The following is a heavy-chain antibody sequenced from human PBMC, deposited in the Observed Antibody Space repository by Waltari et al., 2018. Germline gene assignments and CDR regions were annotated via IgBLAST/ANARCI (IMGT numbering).Heavy chain of an antibody. D-gene: IGHD3-3*01. CDR3: ARDRGYDFWSGSGTFDY. CDR1: GGTLSSYT. CDR2: IIPILGIA. V-gene: IGHV1-69*08. J-gene: IGHJ4*02. Sequence: QVQLVQSGAEVKKPGSSVKVSCRASGGTLSSYTISWVRQAPGQGLEWMGRIIPILGIANYAQKFQGRVTITADKSTSTAYMELSSLRSEDTAVYYCARDRGYDFWSGSGTFDYWGQGTLVTVSS.